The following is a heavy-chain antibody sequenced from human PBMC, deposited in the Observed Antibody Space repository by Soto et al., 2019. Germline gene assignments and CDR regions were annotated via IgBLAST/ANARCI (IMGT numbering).Heavy chain of an antibody. V-gene: IGHV4-59*13. CDR3: ARDAGRKYYDFWSGYDYGMDV. D-gene: IGHD3-3*01. CDR1: GGSISGDS. Sequence: SETLSLTCTVSGGSISGDSWSWIRQCPGKGLESIGYISYSGSSNYNPSLKSRVTISVDTSKNQFSLKLSSVTAADTAVYYCARDAGRKYYDFWSGYDYGMDVWGQGTKVPVSS. J-gene: IGHJ6*02. CDR2: ISYSGSS.